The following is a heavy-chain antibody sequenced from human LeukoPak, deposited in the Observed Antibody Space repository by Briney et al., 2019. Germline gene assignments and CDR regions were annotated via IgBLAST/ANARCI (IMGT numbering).Heavy chain of an antibody. Sequence: GGPLRLSCAASGFTVSTNYMSWVRQAPGKGLEWVSVIYSGGNTFYADSVKGRFTVSRDSSKNTPYLQMNSLRAEDTAVYYCAKDSRGGLWVGSSWYHYSGMDVGGQGTTVTVSS. J-gene: IGHJ6*02. CDR2: IYSGGNT. V-gene: IGHV3-53*01. CDR1: GFTVSTNY. D-gene: IGHD6-13*01. CDR3: AKDSRGGLWVGSSWYHYSGMDV.